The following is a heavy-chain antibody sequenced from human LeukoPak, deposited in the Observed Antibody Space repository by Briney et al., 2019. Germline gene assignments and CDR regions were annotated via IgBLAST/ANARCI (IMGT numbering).Heavy chain of an antibody. J-gene: IGHJ4*02. CDR2: IRSKAYGETA. D-gene: IGHD1-1*01. CDR1: GFTFGDYA. V-gene: IGHV3-49*03. CDR3: TRDRGAYNLYDY. Sequence: GGSLRLSCTASGFTFGDYAMSWIRQAPGKGLEWEGFIRSKAYGETADYAASVKGRFTISRDDSKAIAYLQMNSLKTEDTAVYHCTRDRGAYNLYDYWGQGTLVTVSS.